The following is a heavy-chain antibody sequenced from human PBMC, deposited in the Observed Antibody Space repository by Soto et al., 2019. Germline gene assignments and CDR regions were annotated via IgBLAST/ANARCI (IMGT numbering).Heavy chain of an antibody. CDR3: AKDVYNWNYGNFDL. Sequence: EVQLLESGGSLVQPGGSLRLSCAASGITFSSYAMSWVRQAPGKGLEWVSGISGSGGDTYYADSVKGRFTISRDNSKNTLNLQMNSLRAEDTALYYCAKDVYNWNYGNFDLWGRGTLVTVSS. J-gene: IGHJ2*01. V-gene: IGHV3-23*01. CDR1: GITFSSYA. CDR2: ISGSGGDT. D-gene: IGHD1-20*01.